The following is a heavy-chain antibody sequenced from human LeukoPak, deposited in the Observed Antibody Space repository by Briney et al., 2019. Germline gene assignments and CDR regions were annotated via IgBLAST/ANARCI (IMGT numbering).Heavy chain of an antibody. CDR1: GGSISSSSYY. V-gene: IGHV4-39*06. D-gene: IGHD3-3*01. Sequence: SETLSLTCTVSGGSISSSSYYWGWIRQPPGKGLEWIGSIYYSGSTYYNPSLKSRVTISVDTSKKQFALKLSSVTAADTAVYYCARDFSRSYDFWSGYYQYAFDIWGQGTMVTVSS. J-gene: IGHJ3*02. CDR2: IYYSGST. CDR3: ARDFSRSYDFWSGYYQYAFDI.